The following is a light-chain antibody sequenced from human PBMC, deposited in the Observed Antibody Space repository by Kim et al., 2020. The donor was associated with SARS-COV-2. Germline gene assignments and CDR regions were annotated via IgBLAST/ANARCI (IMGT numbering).Light chain of an antibody. CDR3: QRYSRSPYT. CDR1: QSVSSNY. CDR2: AAS. Sequence: EIVLTQSPATLSLSPGERATLSCRASQSVSSNYAAWYQQKRDPPPRLLYDAASSTAAGTPGRCSGSWCGAYFPLTISRLHPDDAVLYCCQRYSRSPYTFGQGTKLEI. V-gene: IGKV3-20*01. J-gene: IGKJ2*01.